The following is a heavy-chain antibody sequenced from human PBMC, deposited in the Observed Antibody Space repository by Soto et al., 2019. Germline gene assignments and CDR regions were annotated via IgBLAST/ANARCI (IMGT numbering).Heavy chain of an antibody. Sequence: SDTLSLICTVSYGSICAGNVFWGWVRQPPGKGLEWIGNIDFSGITYFNPSLGTRVTFPVDTSKNQFSLTLSCVTGADPAVYYYASSTGRHLDFWGQGILVNDS. V-gene: IGHV4-39*01. CDR2: IDFSGIT. D-gene: IGHD1-1*01. J-gene: IGHJ4*02. CDR3: ASSTGRHLDF. CDR1: YGSICAGNVF.